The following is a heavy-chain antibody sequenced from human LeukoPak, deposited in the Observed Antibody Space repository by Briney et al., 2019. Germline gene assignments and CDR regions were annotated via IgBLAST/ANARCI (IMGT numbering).Heavy chain of an antibody. V-gene: IGHV1-2*02. D-gene: IGHD4-11*01. CDR2: INPNSGGT. Sequence: ASVKVSCKASGYTFTGYYMHWVRQAPGQGLEWMGWINPNSGGTNYAQKFQGRVTMTRDTSISTAYMELSRLRSDDTAVYYCARDTLKYSNYYYYYGMDVWGQGTTVTVSS. CDR1: GYTFTGYY. CDR3: ARDTLKYSNYYYYYGMDV. J-gene: IGHJ6*02.